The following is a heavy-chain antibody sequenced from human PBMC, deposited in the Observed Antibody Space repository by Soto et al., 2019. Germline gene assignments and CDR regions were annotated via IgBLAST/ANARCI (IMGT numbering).Heavy chain of an antibody. J-gene: IGHJ6*03. CDR3: ARRARPDFYYMDV. Sequence: GGSLRLSCAASGFTFSSYAMSWVRQAPGKGLEYVSGISSNGVGTYYATSVKDRFTISRDNSKNTLYLQVGSLRPEDMAVYYCARRARPDFYYMDVWGKGTTVTVSS. D-gene: IGHD6-6*01. CDR1: GFTFSSYA. CDR2: ISSNGVGT. V-gene: IGHV3-64*01.